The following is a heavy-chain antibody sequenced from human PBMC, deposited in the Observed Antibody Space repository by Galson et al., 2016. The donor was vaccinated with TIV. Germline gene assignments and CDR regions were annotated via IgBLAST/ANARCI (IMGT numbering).Heavy chain of an antibody. V-gene: IGHV3-30-3*01. J-gene: IGHJ4*02. CDR2: ISFDGNSE. Sequence: SLRLSCAASGFAFRNYPIHWVRQAPGKGLEWVALISFDGNSEYFSHSMKGRFTISRDNSKNTVYLQMNSLRTEDTAVYFCARDSGVFCRRASCFEWLDYWGQGTLVTVPS. CDR1: GFAFRNYP. D-gene: IGHD3-3*01. CDR3: ARDSGVFCRRASCFEWLDY.